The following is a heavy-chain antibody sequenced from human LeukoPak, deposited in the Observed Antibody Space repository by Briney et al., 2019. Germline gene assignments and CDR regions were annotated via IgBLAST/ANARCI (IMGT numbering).Heavy chain of an antibody. CDR2: ISSNGGST. CDR1: GXTFSSYA. Sequence: GGSLRLSCSASGXTFSSYAVHWVLQAPGKGLEYVSAISSNGGSTYYADSVKGRFTISRDNSKNTLYLQMSSLRAEDTAVYYCVKDPRHYYDSSGPEYFQHWGQGTLVTVSS. CDR3: VKDPRHYYDSSGPEYFQH. J-gene: IGHJ1*01. V-gene: IGHV3-64D*06. D-gene: IGHD3-22*01.